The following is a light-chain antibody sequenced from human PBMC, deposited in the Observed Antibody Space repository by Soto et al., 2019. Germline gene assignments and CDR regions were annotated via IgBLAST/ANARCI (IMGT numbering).Light chain of an antibody. Sequence: EIVMTQSPATLSVSPGERATLSCRASQSVSSDLAWYQQKPGQAPRLLIYDASTRATGIPARFSGSGSGTEFTLTISSLQSEDFAVYYCQQYGDWPLTFGGGAKVEIE. CDR1: QSVSSD. CDR2: DAS. J-gene: IGKJ4*01. CDR3: QQYGDWPLT. V-gene: IGKV3-15*01.